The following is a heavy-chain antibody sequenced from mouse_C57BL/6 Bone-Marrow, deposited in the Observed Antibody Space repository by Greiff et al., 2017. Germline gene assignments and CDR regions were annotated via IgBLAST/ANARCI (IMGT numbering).Heavy chain of an antibody. D-gene: IGHD2-5*01. V-gene: IGHV1-5*01. CDR3: TSYYSNYFDY. Sequence: VQLQQSGTVLARPGASVKMSCKTSGYTFTSYWMHWVKQRPGQGLEWIGAIYPGNGDTSYNQKFKGKAKLTAVTSAGTAYMELSSLTNEDSAVXYCTSYYSNYFDYWGQGTTLTVSS. CDR1: GYTFTSYW. J-gene: IGHJ2*01. CDR2: IYPGNGDT.